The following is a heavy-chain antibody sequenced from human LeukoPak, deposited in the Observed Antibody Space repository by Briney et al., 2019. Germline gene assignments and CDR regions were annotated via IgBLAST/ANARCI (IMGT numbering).Heavy chain of an antibody. CDR3: AKEGLHYDILTGSIYYYGMDV. CDR1: GFTFSSYG. J-gene: IGHJ6*02. D-gene: IGHD3-9*01. CDR2: ISYDGSNK. V-gene: IGHV3-30*18. Sequence: PGGSLRLSCAASGFTFSSYGMHWVRQAPDKGLEWVAVISYDGSNKYYADSVKGRFTISRDNSKNTLYLQMNSLRAEDTAVYYCAKEGLHYDILTGSIYYYGMDVWGQGTTVTVSS.